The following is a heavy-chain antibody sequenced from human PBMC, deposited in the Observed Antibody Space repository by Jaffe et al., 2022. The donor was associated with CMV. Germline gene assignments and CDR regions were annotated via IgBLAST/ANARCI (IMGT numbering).Heavy chain of an antibody. CDR2: IYYSGST. V-gene: IGHV4-59*08. Sequence: QVQLQESGPGLVKPSETLSLTCTVSGGSISSYYWSWIRQPPGKGLEWIGYIYYSGSTNYNPSLKSRVTISVDTSKNQFSLKLSSVTAADTAVYYCARYGDYDFWSGYSLDTYYYYMDVWGKGTTVTVSS. CDR1: GGSISSYY. D-gene: IGHD3-3*01. CDR3: ARYGDYDFWSGYSLDTYYYYMDV. J-gene: IGHJ6*03.